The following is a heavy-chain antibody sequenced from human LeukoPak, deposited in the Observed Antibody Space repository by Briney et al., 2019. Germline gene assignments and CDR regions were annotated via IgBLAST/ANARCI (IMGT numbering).Heavy chain of an antibody. J-gene: IGHJ5*02. D-gene: IGHD5-24*01. CDR3: AKDAMLATITFWFDP. V-gene: IGHV3-23*01. Sequence: PGGSLRLSCAASGFTFSSYAMSWVRQAPGRGLEWVSAISGSGGSTYYADSVKGRFTISRDNSKNALYLQMNSLRAEDTAVYYCAKDAMLATITFWFDPWGQGTLVTVSS. CDR2: ISGSGGST. CDR1: GFTFSSYA.